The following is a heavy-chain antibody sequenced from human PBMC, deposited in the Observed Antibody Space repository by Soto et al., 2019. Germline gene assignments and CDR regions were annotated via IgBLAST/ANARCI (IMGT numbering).Heavy chain of an antibody. V-gene: IGHV3-21*01. J-gene: IGHJ5*02. D-gene: IGHD6-19*01. CDR2: ISSSSSYI. CDR3: ARDATRSGWCVRDNWFDP. CDR1: GFTFSSYS. Sequence: PGGSLRLSCAASGFTFSSYSMNWVRQAPGKGLEWVSSISSSSSYIYYADSVKGRFTISRDNAKNSLYLQMNSLRAEDTAVYYCARDATRSGWCVRDNWFDPWGQGTLVTVSS.